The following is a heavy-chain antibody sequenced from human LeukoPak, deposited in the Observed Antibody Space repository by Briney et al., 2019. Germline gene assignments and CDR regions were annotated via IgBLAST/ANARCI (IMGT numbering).Heavy chain of an antibody. J-gene: IGHJ3*02. D-gene: IGHD3-9*01. CDR2: IYYSGST. CDR3: ASVDWSNAFDI. CDR1: GGSISSGDYY. Sequence: SETLSLTCTVSGGSISSGDYYWSWIRQPPGKGLEWIGYIYYSGSTYYNPSLKSRVTISVDTSKNQFSLKLSSVTAADTAVYYCASVDWSNAFDIWGQGTTVTVSS. V-gene: IGHV4-30-4*01.